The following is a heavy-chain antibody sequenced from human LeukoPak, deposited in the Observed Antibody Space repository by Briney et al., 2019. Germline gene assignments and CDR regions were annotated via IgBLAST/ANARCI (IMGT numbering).Heavy chain of an antibody. CDR2: IGTAGDT. J-gene: IGHJ4*02. CDR3: ARVAKERVGGVYYFNY. V-gene: IGHV3-13*01. Sequence: GSLRLSCAASGFTFSDYDMHWVRQATGKGLEWVSAIGTAGDTYYTGSVKGRFTISRENAKNSLYLQMNSLRAGDTAVYYCARVAKERVGGVYYFNYWGQGTLVTVSS. CDR1: GFTFSDYD. D-gene: IGHD1-1*01.